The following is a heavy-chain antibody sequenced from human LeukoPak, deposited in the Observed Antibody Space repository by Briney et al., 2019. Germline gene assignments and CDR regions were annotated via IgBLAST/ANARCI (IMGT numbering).Heavy chain of an antibody. CDR2: FDPEDGET. Sequence: ASVKVSCKVSGYTLTELSMHWVRQAPGKGLEWMGGFDPEDGETIYAQKFQGRVTMTEDTSTDTAYMELSSLRSEDTAVYYCATPANGSGLFPPAEYFQHWGQGTRVTVSS. V-gene: IGHV1-24*01. D-gene: IGHD6-19*01. CDR1: GYTLTELS. J-gene: IGHJ1*01. CDR3: ATPANGSGLFPPAEYFQH.